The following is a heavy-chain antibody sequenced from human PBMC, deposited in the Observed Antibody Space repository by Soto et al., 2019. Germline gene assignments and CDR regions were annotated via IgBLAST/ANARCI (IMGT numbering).Heavy chain of an antibody. V-gene: IGHV3-49*03. CDR2: IRSKAYGGTT. Sequence: SLRLSCTSSVFTFGDYAMSCFRQSPGKWLEWVGFIRSKAYGGTTEYAASVKGRFTISRDDSKSIAYLQMNSLKTEDTAVYYCTRAEDIVVVVDTNYFDYWGQGTLVSVSS. CDR1: VFTFGDYA. CDR3: TRAEDIVVVVDTNYFDY. D-gene: IGHD2-15*01. J-gene: IGHJ4*02.